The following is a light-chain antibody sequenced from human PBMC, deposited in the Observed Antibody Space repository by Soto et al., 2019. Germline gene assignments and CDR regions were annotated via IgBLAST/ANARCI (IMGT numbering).Light chain of an antibody. CDR2: GAS. J-gene: IGKJ2*01. CDR1: QSINIY. V-gene: IGKV1-39*01. CDR3: QQSYRSPYT. Sequence: IQMTQSPSSLSASVGDRVTVTCRASQSINIYLNWYQQKPGKAPTLLIYGASSLQSGVPSRFSGGGYRTDFTLTISSLQPEDVATYYCQQSYRSPYTFGQGTKLEIK.